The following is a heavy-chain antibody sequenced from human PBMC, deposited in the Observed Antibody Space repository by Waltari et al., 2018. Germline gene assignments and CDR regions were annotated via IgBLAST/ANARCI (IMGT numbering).Heavy chain of an antibody. CDR1: GYTFTSYY. V-gene: IGHV1-46*04. Sequence: QVQLVQSGAELKKPGASVKLSCKASGYTFTSYYIKWVRQAPGQGLEWMGVMNSGDDTTSYAQKLQVRVTMTRDTSTSTVYMELSSLRSEDTAVYYCARLGITMTPDYWGQGTLVTVSS. CDR3: ARLGITMTPDY. CDR2: MNSGDDTT. J-gene: IGHJ4*02.